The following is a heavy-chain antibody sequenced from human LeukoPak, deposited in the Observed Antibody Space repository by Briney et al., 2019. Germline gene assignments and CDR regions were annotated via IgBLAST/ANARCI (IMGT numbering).Heavy chain of an antibody. CDR1: GFTVSSNY. D-gene: IGHD6-19*01. CDR2: ISSSSNYI. V-gene: IGHV3-21*01. J-gene: IGHJ4*02. CDR3: ASWYSSGWYNGY. Sequence: GGSLRLSCAASGFTVSSNYMSWVRQAPGKGLEWVSSISSSSNYIYYADSVKGRFTISRDNAKNSLYLQMNSLRAEDTAVYYCASWYSSGWYNGYWGQGTLVTVSS.